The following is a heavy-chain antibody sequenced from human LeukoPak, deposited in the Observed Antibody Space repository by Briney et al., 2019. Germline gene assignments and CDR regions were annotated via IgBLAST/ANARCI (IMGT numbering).Heavy chain of an antibody. J-gene: IGHJ4*02. CDR3: AKGHSSGLWGRFDY. CDR1: GFTFSSYS. D-gene: IGHD6-19*01. V-gene: IGHV3-21*01. Sequence: GGSLRLSCAASGFTFSSYSMNWVRQAPGKGLEWVSSISSSSSYIYYADSVKGRFTISRDNAKNSLYLQMNSLRAEDTAVYYCAKGHSSGLWGRFDYWGQGTLVTVSS. CDR2: ISSSSSYI.